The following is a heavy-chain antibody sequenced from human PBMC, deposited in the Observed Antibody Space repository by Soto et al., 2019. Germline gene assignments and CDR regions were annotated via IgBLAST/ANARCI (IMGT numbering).Heavy chain of an antibody. J-gene: IGHJ4*02. CDR1: GFTFDIFG. V-gene: IGHV3-9*01. CDR3: TKERAGTTLVFDS. CDR2: ISWNNGGI. Sequence: EVQLVESGGGLVPPGRSLRLSCAASGFTFDIFGMHWIRQAPGKGLEWVAGISWNNGGIAYADSVKGRFTISRDNTKNSLFLQLNSLRTEDTAFYYCTKERAGTTLVFDSWGLGTLVTVSS. D-gene: IGHD1-1*01.